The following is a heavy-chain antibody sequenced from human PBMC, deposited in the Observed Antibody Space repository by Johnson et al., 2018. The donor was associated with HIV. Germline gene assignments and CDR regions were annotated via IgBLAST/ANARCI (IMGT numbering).Heavy chain of an antibody. Sequence: VQLVESGGGLVKPGGSLRLSCAASGFTFSDYYMSWIRQAPGKGLEWVSVIYSGGDTYYADSMRGRFTISRDNAKNSLYLQMNSLRAEDTAVYYCARDDTEADGAFDIWGQGTMVTVSS. V-gene: IGHV3-11*06. CDR1: GFTFSDYY. D-gene: IGHD2-2*02. J-gene: IGHJ3*02. CDR3: ARDDTEADGAFDI. CDR2: IYSGGDT.